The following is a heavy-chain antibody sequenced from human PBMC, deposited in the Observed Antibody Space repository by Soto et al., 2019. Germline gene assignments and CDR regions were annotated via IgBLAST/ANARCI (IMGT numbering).Heavy chain of an antibody. CDR2: IDPSDSYT. CDR1: GYSFTSYW. D-gene: IGHD3-3*01. J-gene: IGHJ6*02. CDR3: ARSSYYDFWSGYYTGMWLAPSYYGMDV. Sequence: ESLKISCKGSGYSFTSYWISWVRQMPGKGLEWMGRIDPSDSYTNYSPSFQGHVTISADKSISTAYLQWSSLKASDTAMYYCARSSYYDFWSGYYTGMWLAPSYYGMDVWGQGTTVTVSS. V-gene: IGHV5-10-1*01.